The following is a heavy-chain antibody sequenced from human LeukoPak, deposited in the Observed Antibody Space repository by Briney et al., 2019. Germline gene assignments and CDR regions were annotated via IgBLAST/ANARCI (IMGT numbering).Heavy chain of an antibody. D-gene: IGHD3-10*01. V-gene: IGHV4-39*07. J-gene: IGHJ5*02. Sequence: PSETLSLTCTVSGGSISTSSYNWGWIRQSPGKGLEWIGTIDNSGSAYYNPSLKSRVTISVDTSKNQFSLKLSSVTAADTAVYYCARLRRGSGSYWVRSNWFDPWGQGTLVTVSS. CDR1: GGSISTSSYN. CDR3: ARLRRGSGSYWVRSNWFDP. CDR2: IDNSGSA.